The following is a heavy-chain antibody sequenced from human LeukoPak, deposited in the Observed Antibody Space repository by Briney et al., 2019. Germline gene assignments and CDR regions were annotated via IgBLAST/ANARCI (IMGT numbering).Heavy chain of an antibody. V-gene: IGHV3-30-3*01. CDR3: ARARFGYNRGPFDY. CDR1: GFIFSSYA. J-gene: IGHJ4*02. D-gene: IGHD5-24*01. CDR2: ISYDGSNK. Sequence: PGRSLRLSRAASGFIFSSYAMHWVRQAPGKGLEWGAFISYDGSNKHYAEPVQGRFTISRDNSKNTLYLQMNSLRPEDTAVYYCARARFGYNRGPFDYWGQGILVTVSS.